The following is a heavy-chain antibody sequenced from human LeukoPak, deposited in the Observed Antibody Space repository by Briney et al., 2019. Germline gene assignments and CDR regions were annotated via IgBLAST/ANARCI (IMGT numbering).Heavy chain of an antibody. CDR3: ARHRGYCSSTSCYRGYFQH. D-gene: IGHD2-2*01. CDR1: GGSISSGDYY. Sequence: PSETLSLTCTVSGGSISSGDYYWSWIRQPPGKGLEWIGYIYYSGSTYYNPSLKSRVTISVDTSKNQFSLKLSSVTAADTAVYYCARHRGYCSSTSCYRGYFQHWGQGTLVTVSS. J-gene: IGHJ1*01. V-gene: IGHV4-30-4*01. CDR2: IYYSGST.